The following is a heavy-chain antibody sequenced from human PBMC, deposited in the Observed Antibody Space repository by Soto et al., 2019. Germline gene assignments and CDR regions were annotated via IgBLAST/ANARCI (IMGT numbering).Heavy chain of an antibody. J-gene: IGHJ5*02. V-gene: IGHV1-18*04. Sequence: ASVKVSGKASGYTFTTYGMSWVRQAPGQGLEWMGWISAYNGNIKYAQKFQGRVTMTRDTSTSTAYMEVRSLRSDDTAVYYCARDYSSSWYGWFDPWGQGTLVTVSS. CDR3: ARDYSSSWYGWFDP. CDR1: GYTFTTYG. D-gene: IGHD6-13*01. CDR2: ISAYNGNI.